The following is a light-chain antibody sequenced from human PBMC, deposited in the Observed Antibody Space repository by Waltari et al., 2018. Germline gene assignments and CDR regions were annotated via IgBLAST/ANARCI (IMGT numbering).Light chain of an antibody. Sequence: DIQMTQSPSTLSASIGDRVTITCRASQTINDWLAWYQQKPGRAPKLLIYKASDFESGVPSRFSRSGSGTEFTLTISSLQPDDFATYYCQQYSSFPLIFGPGTRVEIK. CDR1: QTINDW. CDR3: QQYSSFPLI. J-gene: IGKJ3*01. V-gene: IGKV1-5*03. CDR2: KAS.